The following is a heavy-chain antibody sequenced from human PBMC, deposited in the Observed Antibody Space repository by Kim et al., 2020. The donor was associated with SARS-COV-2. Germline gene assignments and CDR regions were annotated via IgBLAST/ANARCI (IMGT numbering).Heavy chain of an antibody. CDR1: GGSISSSSYY. J-gene: IGHJ6*02. V-gene: IGHV4-39*01. Sequence: ETLSLTCTVSGGSISSSSYYWGWIRQPPGKGLEWIGSIYYSGSTYYNPSLKSRVTISVDTSKNQFSLKLSSVTAADTAVYYCAALRDGYNYRYYYGMDVWGQGTTVTVSS. CDR2: IYYSGST. CDR3: AALRDGYNYRYYYGMDV. D-gene: IGHD5-12*01.